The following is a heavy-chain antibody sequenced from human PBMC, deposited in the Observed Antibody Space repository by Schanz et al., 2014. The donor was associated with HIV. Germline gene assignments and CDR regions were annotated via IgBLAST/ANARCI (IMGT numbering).Heavy chain of an antibody. V-gene: IGHV3-7*01. CDR2: IKQDGSEK. J-gene: IGHJ6*02. Sequence: EVQLVESGGGLVQPGGSLRLSCAASGFTFSRYWMNWVRQAPGKGLEWVANIKQDGSEKYYVDSVKGRFTISRDNAKNSLYLQMNSLRAEDTAVYYCATLPTYYGMDVWGQGTTVIVSS. CDR3: ATLPTYYGMDV. D-gene: IGHD2-21*02. CDR1: GFTFSRYW.